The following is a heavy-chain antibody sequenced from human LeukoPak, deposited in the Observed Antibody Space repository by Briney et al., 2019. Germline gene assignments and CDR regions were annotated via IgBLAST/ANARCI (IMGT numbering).Heavy chain of an antibody. CDR3: AKVKVEDPVTTMSTYYFDY. V-gene: IGHV4-4*07. CDR2: IYTSGST. D-gene: IGHD4-17*01. Sequence: SETLSLTCTVSGGSISSYYWSWIRQPAGKGLEWIGRIYTSGSTNYNPSLKSRVTMSVDTSKNQFSLKLSSVTAADTAVYYCAKVKVEDPVTTMSTYYFDYWGQGTLVTVSS. J-gene: IGHJ4*02. CDR1: GGSISSYY.